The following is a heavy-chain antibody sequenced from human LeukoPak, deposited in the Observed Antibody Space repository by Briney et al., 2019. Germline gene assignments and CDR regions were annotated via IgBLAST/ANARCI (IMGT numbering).Heavy chain of an antibody. D-gene: IGHD6-19*01. Sequence: DPSETLSLTCTVSGGSISSYYWSWIRQPPGKGLEWIGYIYYSGSTNYNPSLKSRVTISVDTSKNQFSLKLSSVTAADTAVYYCAREIVAGREDYWGQGTLVTVSS. CDR1: GGSISSYY. V-gene: IGHV4-59*01. CDR2: IYYSGST. CDR3: AREIVAGREDY. J-gene: IGHJ4*02.